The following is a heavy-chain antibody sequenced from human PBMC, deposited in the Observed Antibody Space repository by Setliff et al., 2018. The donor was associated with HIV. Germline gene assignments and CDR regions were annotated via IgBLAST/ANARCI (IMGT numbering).Heavy chain of an antibody. D-gene: IGHD6-13*01. V-gene: IGHV1-46*01. Sequence: ASVKVSCKASGFTFTNYYIHWVRQAPGQGLEWMGIFNPTGGSTSYAQKFQGRVTMTSDMSTSTVYMELSSLRSEDTAVYYCASGEYSSSWSFRRKNNWFDPWGQGTLVTVSS. J-gene: IGHJ5*02. CDR1: GFTFTNYY. CDR3: ASGEYSSSWSFRRKNNWFDP. CDR2: FNPTGGST.